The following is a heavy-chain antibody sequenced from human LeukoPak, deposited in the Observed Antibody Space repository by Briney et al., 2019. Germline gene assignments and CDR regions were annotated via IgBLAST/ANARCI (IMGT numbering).Heavy chain of an antibody. D-gene: IGHD5-12*01. V-gene: IGHV3-30-3*01. CDR2: ISSDGSNI. CDR1: GFTFSSYT. J-gene: IGHJ4*02. Sequence: PGGSLRLSCAASGFTFSSYTMHWVRQGPGKGLEWVAVISSDGSNIFNAASVKGRFTISRDNSKNKLYLQMNSLRDADTDAYYCARGLLRAGYSGYDCLDYWGQGTLVTVSS. CDR3: ARGLLRAGYSGYDCLDY.